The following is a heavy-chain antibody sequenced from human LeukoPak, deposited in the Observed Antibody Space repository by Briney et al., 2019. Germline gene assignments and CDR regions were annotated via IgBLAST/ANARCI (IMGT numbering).Heavy chain of an antibody. V-gene: IGHV1-46*01. CDR3: AREGHYYDSSGYYGAFDI. Sequence: ASVKVSCKVSGYTLTELSMHWVRQAPGKGLEWMGIINPSGGSTSYAQKFQGRVTMTRDMSTSTVYMELSSLRSEDTAVYYCAREGHYYDSSGYYGAFDIWGQGTMVTVSS. CDR1: GYTLTELS. D-gene: IGHD3-22*01. CDR2: INPSGGST. J-gene: IGHJ3*02.